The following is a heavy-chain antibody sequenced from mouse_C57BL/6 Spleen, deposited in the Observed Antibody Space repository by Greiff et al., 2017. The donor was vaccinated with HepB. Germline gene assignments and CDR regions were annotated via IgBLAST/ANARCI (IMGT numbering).Heavy chain of an antibody. CDR1: GYSITSDY. J-gene: IGHJ1*03. CDR3: ARAYYGSSYVGWYFDV. Sequence: EVQRVESGPGLAKPSQTLSLTCSVTGYSITSDYWNWIRKFPGNKLEYMGYISDSGSTYYNPSLKSRISITRDTSKNQYYLQLNSVTTEDTATYYCARAYYGSSYVGWYFDVWGTGTTVTVSS. V-gene: IGHV3-8*01. D-gene: IGHD1-1*01. CDR2: ISDSGST.